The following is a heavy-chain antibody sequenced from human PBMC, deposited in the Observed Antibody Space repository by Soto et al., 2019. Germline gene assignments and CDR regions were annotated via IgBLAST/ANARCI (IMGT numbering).Heavy chain of an antibody. CDR2: ISYDGSNK. CDR3: AKRRLVAATPNALDY. CDR1: GFTFSSYG. V-gene: IGHV3-30*18. Sequence: QSGGSLRLSCAASGFTFSSYGMHWVRQAPGKGLEWVAVISYDGSNKYYADSVKGRFTISRDNSKNTLYLQMNSLRAEDTAVYYCAKRRLVAATPNALDYWGQGTLVTVSS. J-gene: IGHJ4*02. D-gene: IGHD2-15*01.